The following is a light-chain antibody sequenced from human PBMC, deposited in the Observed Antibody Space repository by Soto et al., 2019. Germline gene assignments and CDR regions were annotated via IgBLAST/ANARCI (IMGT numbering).Light chain of an antibody. Sequence: QSVLTQPASVSGSPGQSITISCTGTSSDVGGYNYVSWYQHHPGKAPKLMIFDVSNRPSGVSNRYSGSKSRNTASLTISGPQAEDEPDYYCSSYTSSSTPVFGTGTKVTVL. V-gene: IGLV2-14*03. CDR3: SSYTSSSTPV. CDR2: DVS. CDR1: SSDVGGYNY. J-gene: IGLJ1*01.